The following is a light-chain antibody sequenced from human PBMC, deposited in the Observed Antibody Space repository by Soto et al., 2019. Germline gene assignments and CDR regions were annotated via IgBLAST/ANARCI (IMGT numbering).Light chain of an antibody. Sequence: DIQMTQSPSTLSASVGVRVTITCRASQSISAWLAWYQQKPGKAPKLLIYKASNVESGVPSRFSDSGSGTEFTLTISSLQPDEFATYYCQQYHSYPLTFGQGTRLEIK. V-gene: IGKV1-5*03. CDR3: QQYHSYPLT. J-gene: IGKJ5*01. CDR1: QSISAW. CDR2: KAS.